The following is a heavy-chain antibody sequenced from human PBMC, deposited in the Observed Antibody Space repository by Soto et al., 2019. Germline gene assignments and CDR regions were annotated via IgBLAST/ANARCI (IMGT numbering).Heavy chain of an antibody. J-gene: IGHJ5*02. CDR2: MYTKERT. CDR1: GGSITNYY. CDR3: ARDDYKDGGNKWFDP. Sequence: PSETLSLTCTVSGGSITNYYWSWIRQPSGKGLEWIGRMYTKERTNYNLSFKSRVTMSVDTSQNQFSLKLNAVTAADTAVYYCARDDYKDGGNKWFDPWGQRTLVTVSS. V-gene: IGHV4-4*07. D-gene: IGHD3-16*01.